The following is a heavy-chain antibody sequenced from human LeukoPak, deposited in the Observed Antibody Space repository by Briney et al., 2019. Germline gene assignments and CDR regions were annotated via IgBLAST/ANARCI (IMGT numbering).Heavy chain of an antibody. CDR1: GFTFSSYW. V-gene: IGHV3-74*01. D-gene: IGHD3-22*01. J-gene: IGHJ4*02. Sequence: GGSLRLSCAASGFTFSSYWMHWVRQAPGKGLVWVSRINTDGSSTGYADSVKGRFTISRDNAKNTLYLQMNSLRAEATAVYYCARGTYYYDSRGSWSYWGQGTLVTVPS. CDR2: INTDGSST. CDR3: ARGTYYYDSRGSWSY.